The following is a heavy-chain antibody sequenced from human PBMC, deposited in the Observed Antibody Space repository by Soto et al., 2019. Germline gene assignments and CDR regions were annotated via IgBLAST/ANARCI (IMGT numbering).Heavy chain of an antibody. CDR3: AKDGRPSYYYGMDV. Sequence: QVQLVESGGGVVQPGRSLRLSCAASGFTFSSYGMHWVRQAPGKGLEWVAVISYDGSNKYYADSVKGRFTISRDNSKNRLDLQMNSLRAEPTAVYYGAKDGRPSYYYGMDVWGQGTTVSFSS. CDR2: ISYDGSNK. J-gene: IGHJ6*02. CDR1: GFTFSSYG. V-gene: IGHV3-30*18. D-gene: IGHD6-25*01.